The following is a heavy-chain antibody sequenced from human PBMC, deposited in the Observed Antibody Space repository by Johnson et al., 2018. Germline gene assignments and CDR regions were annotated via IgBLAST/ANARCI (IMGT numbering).Heavy chain of an antibody. CDR3: ARGYGVTSLGYYYGLDI. CDR2: ITDTGST. Sequence: QVQLQQWGAGLLKPSETLSLTCAVYGGSFSGYYWSWIRQPPGKGLEWIGEITDTGSTNYNPSLKSRVTMSADRSKKQFSLNLRSVTAPDTAVYYCARGYGVTSLGYYYGLDIWGQGTTVIVSS. D-gene: IGHD3-10*01. CDR1: GGSFSGYY. V-gene: IGHV4-34*01. J-gene: IGHJ6*02.